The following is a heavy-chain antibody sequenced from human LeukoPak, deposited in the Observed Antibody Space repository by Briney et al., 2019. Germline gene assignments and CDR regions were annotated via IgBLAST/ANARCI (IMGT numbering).Heavy chain of an antibody. CDR1: SGSISSYY. CDR3: ARWSFGSGSYAFDI. D-gene: IGHD3-10*01. J-gene: IGHJ3*02. V-gene: IGHV4-59*08. CDR2: IYYSGTT. Sequence: SETLSLTCTFSSGSISSYYWNWVRQPPGKGLEWIGYIYYSGTTNYNPSLKSRVTMSVDTSKNQFSLKLNSVTAADTAVYYCARWSFGSGSYAFDIWGQGTMVTVSS.